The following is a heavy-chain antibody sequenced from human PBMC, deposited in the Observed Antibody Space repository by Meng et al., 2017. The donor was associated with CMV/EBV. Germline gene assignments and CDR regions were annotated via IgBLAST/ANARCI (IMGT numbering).Heavy chain of an antibody. CDR1: FTFSSYA. V-gene: IGHV3-30-3*01. D-gene: IGHD3-3*01. CDR3: ARGGPYYDFWSGHSNWFDP. CDR2: ISYDGSNK. Sequence: FTFSSYAMHWVRQAPGKGLEWVAVISYDGSNKYYADSVKGRFTISRDNSKNTLYLQMNSLRAEDTAVYYCARGGPYYDFWSGHSNWFDPWGQGTLVTAS. J-gene: IGHJ5*02.